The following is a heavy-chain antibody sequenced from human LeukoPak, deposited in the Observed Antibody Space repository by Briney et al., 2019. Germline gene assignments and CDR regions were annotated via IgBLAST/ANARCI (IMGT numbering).Heavy chain of an antibody. CDR1: GYFFTNYW. V-gene: IGHV5-10-1*01. J-gene: IGHJ1*01. CDR2: IDPSNSFT. Sequence: GESLKISRKASGYFFTNYWISWVHQMPGKGLEWMGRIDPSNSFTNYSPSFQGHVTISTDKSISTAYLQWTSLRASDTAIYYCARRYSSGWYSNAEYFQHWGQATLVTVSS. D-gene: IGHD6-19*01. CDR3: ARRYSSGWYSNAEYFQH.